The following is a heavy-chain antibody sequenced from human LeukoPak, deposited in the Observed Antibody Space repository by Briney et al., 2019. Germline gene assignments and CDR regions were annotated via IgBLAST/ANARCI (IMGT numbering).Heavy chain of an antibody. V-gene: IGHV3-49*04. CDR2: IRSKAYGGTT. CDR3: TRDLCSSTSCYAPFDY. J-gene: IGHJ4*02. CDR1: GFTFGDYA. D-gene: IGHD2-2*01. Sequence: GGSLRLSCTASGFTFGDYAISWVRQAPGEGLEWVVFIRSKAYGGTTEYAASVKGRFTISRDDSKSIAYLQMNSLKTEDTAVYYCTRDLCSSTSCYAPFDYWGQGTLVTVSS.